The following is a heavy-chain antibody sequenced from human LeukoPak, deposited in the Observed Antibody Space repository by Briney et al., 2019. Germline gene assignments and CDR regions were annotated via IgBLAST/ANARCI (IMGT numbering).Heavy chain of an antibody. Sequence: PGGSLSLSCAASGFTFSSYGMHWVRQAPGKGLEWVAFIRYDGSNKYYADSVKGRFTISRDNSKNTLYLQMNSLRAEDTAVYYCAKGYGVVPAASGHWGQGTLVTVSS. CDR3: AKGYGVVPAASGH. D-gene: IGHD2-2*01. CDR2: IRYDGSNK. CDR1: GFTFSSYG. J-gene: IGHJ4*02. V-gene: IGHV3-30*02.